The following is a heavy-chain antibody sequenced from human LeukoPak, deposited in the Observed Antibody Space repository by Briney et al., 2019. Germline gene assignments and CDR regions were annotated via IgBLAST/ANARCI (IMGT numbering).Heavy chain of an antibody. CDR3: ASLDTTMIISNNYFDS. CDR1: GFTFSTYA. V-gene: IGHV3-23*01. D-gene: IGHD5-18*01. J-gene: IGHJ4*02. Sequence: PGGSLRLSCAASGFTFSTYAMTWVRQAPGKGLEWVSLISGTGGSTYYADSVKGRFTISRDNSKNTLYLQMNSLRVEDTAVYFCASLDTTMIISNNYFDSWGRGTQVTVSS. CDR2: ISGTGGST.